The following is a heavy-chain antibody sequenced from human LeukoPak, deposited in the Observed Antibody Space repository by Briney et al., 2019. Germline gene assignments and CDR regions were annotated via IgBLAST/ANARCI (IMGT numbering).Heavy chain of an antibody. CDR1: GFTFSSYG. J-gene: IGHJ4*02. V-gene: IGHV3-30*18. CDR3: AKDYLEMLFDY. Sequence: GGSLRLSCAASGFTFSSYGMHWVRQAPGKGLEWVAVISVDGSNEYYADSVKGRFTISRDNSKNTLYLQMNSLRAEDTAVYYCAKDYLEMLFDYWGQGTLVTVSS. CDR2: ISVDGSNE. D-gene: IGHD5-24*01.